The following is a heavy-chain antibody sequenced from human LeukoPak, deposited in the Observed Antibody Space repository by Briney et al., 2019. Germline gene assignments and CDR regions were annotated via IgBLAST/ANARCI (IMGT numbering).Heavy chain of an antibody. Sequence: GGSLRLSCAASGFTFSNAWMSWVRQAPGKGLEWVGSIKSKTDGGTTDYAAPVKGRFTISRDDSKNTLYLQMNSLKTEDTAVYYCTTDTADDFWSGYSQYYFDYWGQGTLVTVSS. D-gene: IGHD3-3*01. J-gene: IGHJ4*02. CDR3: TTDTADDFWSGYSQYYFDY. CDR1: GFTFSNAW. V-gene: IGHV3-15*01. CDR2: IKSKTDGGTT.